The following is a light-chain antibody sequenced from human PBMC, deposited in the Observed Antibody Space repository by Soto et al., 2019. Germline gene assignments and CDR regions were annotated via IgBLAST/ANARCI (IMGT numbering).Light chain of an antibody. CDR1: SSNIGKNS. V-gene: IGLV1-51*01. CDR2: DDN. J-gene: IGLJ3*02. CDR3: GTWDSSLSAVV. Sequence: QSVLTQPPSVSAAPGQKVTISCSGSSSNIGKNSVSWYQHLPGIVPELLIYDDNKRPFGIPDRISASKSGTSATLGITGLQTEYEADYYCGTWDSSLSAVVFGGGTKLTVL.